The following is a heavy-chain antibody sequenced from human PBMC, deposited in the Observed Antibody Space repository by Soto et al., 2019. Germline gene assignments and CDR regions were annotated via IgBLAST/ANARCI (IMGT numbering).Heavy chain of an antibody. CDR1: GYTFTSNY. CDR2: INPSGGST. V-gene: IGHV1-46*01. D-gene: IGHD3-10*01. Sequence: ASVKVSCKASGYTFTSNYMHWVRQAPGQGLEWMGIINPSGGSTSYAQNFQGRVTMTRDTSTSTVYMELNSLRAEDTAVYYCARVCLLWFLPRGEAYFDYWGQGTLVTVSS. CDR3: ARVCLLWFLPRGEAYFDY. J-gene: IGHJ4*02.